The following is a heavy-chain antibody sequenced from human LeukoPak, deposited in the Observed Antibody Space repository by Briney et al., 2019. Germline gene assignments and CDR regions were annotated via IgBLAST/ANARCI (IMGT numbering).Heavy chain of an antibody. D-gene: IGHD2-15*01. Sequence: VASVKVSCKASGFTFTSSAMQWVRQARGQRLEWVGWIVVGSGNTNYAQKFQERVTITRDMSTSTAYMELSSLGSEDTAVYYCASAQYFPVYCSGGSCSYYFDYWGQGPVVTVSS. J-gene: IGHJ4*02. CDR1: GFTFTSSA. CDR3: ASAQYFPVYCSGGSCSYYFDY. CDR2: IVVGSGNT. V-gene: IGHV1-58*02.